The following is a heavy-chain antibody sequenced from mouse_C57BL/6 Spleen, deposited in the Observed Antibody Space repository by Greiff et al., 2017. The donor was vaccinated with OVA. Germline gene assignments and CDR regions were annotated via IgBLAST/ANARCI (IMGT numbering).Heavy chain of an antibody. CDR2: IYPGSGST. CDR1: GYTFTSYW. CDR3: ARVDDYGWFAY. Sequence: VQLQQPGAELVKPGASVKMSCKASGYTFTSYWITWVKQRPGQGLEWIGDIYPGSGSTNYNEKFKSKATLTVDTSSISAYIQLSSLTSEDSAVYYCARVDDYGWFAYWGHGTLVTVTA. V-gene: IGHV1-55*01. D-gene: IGHD2-4*01. J-gene: IGHJ3*01.